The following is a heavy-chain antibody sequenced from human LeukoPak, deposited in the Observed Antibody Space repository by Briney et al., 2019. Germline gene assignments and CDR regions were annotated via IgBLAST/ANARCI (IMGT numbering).Heavy chain of an antibody. CDR1: RFTFSNHA. J-gene: IGHJ4*02. D-gene: IGHD4-17*01. CDR2: ISGSGGHT. Sequence: GGSLRLSCAAARFTFSNHAMSWVRQARGKGLEWVAAISGSGGHTYYADSVKGRFTISRDNSKNTLYLHMNSLRADDTALYYCARHKENYGDSCLDDDWGQGTLVTVSS. V-gene: IGHV3-23*01. CDR3: ARHKENYGDSCLDDD.